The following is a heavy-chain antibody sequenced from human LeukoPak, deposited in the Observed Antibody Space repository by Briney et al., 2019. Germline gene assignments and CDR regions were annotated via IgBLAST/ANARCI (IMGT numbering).Heavy chain of an antibody. CDR3: ARSARHCNNGVCFTDYYIDL. J-gene: IGHJ6*03. CDR1: GYTFSDSY. CDR2: INPNSGDP. Sequence: ASVKVSCKTSGYTFSDSYIHWVRQAPGQGLEWMGRINPNSGDPNYPQKFQGRVTMTRDTSISTAYMEMSSLTSDDTAVYYCARSARHCNNGVCFTDYYIDLWGKGTTVIVSS. D-gene: IGHD2-8*01. V-gene: IGHV1-2*06.